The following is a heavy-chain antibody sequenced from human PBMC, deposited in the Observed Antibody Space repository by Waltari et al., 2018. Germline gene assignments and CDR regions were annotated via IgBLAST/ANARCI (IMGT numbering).Heavy chain of an antibody. Sequence: VQLLESGGGVVQPGGSLRRSCAASGFIFSSHGMHWVRQIPGKGLEWVAFISFDGKKIFDADSVRDRFTISRDNSNNIVFLQMNSLRPEDSGVYYCAKDGDYSLTEYDAFDVWGQGTVVTVSP. CDR2: ISFDGKKI. CDR1: GFIFSSHG. CDR3: AKDGDYSLTEYDAFDV. J-gene: IGHJ3*01. V-gene: IGHV3-30*02. D-gene: IGHD4-17*01.